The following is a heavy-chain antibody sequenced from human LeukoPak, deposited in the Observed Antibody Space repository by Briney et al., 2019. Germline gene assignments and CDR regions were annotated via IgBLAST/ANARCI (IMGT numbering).Heavy chain of an antibody. V-gene: IGHV3-7*01. CDR1: GFTFNTYA. J-gene: IGHJ4*02. D-gene: IGHD2-21*01. CDR2: IKQDGSEK. CDR3: ARIKSQGVVVPLLRSTYYFDY. Sequence: PGGSLRLSCAASGFTFNTYAMSWVRQAPGKGLEWVANIKQDGSEKDYVDSVKGRFTISRDTAKNSLYLQMNSLRAEDTAVYYCARIKSQGVVVPLLRSTYYFDYWGQGTLVTVSS.